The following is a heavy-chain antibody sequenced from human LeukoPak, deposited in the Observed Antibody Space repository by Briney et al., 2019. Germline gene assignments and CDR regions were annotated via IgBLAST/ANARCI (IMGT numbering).Heavy chain of an antibody. J-gene: IGHJ4*02. CDR2: IWYDGNNK. D-gene: IGHD3-10*01. CDR3: ARDLGSGTSLSDFDF. V-gene: IGHV3-33*01. CDR1: GFSFGTYG. Sequence: PGGSLRLSCAASGFSFGTYGMHWVRQAPGKGLEWVAAIWYDGNNKYYADSVKGRFTISRDNSKKTLYLEMNSLRAEDTAVFYCARDLGSGTSLSDFDFWGQGTLVTVS.